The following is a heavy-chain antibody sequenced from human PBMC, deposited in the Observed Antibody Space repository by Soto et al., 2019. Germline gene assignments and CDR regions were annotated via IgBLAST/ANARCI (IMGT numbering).Heavy chain of an antibody. J-gene: IGHJ4*02. CDR3: ARVGRYGWDFDH. D-gene: IGHD5-18*01. V-gene: IGHV3-7*01. CDR2: INEDGSQK. Sequence: GGSLRLSCAASEFSFRSYWMTWVRQAPGKGLEWVALINEDGSQKYYVGSVKGRFIISGDYAKDSVYMQMDSLRAGDTAVYFCARVGRYGWDFDHWGQGTLVTVSS. CDR1: EFSFRSYW.